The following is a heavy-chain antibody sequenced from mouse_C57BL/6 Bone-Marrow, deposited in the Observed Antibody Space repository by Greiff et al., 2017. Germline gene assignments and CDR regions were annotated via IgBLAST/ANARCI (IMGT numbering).Heavy chain of an antibody. CDR2: IDPNSGGT. J-gene: IGHJ3*01. D-gene: IGHD1-1*01. CDR1: GYTFTSYW. Sequence: QVQLKQPGAELVKPGASVKLSCKASGYTFTSYWMHWVKQRPGRGLEWIGRIDPNSGGTKYNEKFKSKATLTVDKPSSTAYMQLSSLTSEDSAVYYCARYSHYYGSPWFAYWGQGTLVTVSA. CDR3: ARYSHYYGSPWFAY. V-gene: IGHV1-72*01.